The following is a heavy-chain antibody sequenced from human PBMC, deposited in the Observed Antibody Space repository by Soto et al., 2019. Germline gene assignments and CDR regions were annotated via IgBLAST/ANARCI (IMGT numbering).Heavy chain of an antibody. Sequence: QVQLQESGPGLVKPSQTLSLTCTVSGGSISSGGYYWSWIRQHPGKGLEWIGYIYYSGSTYYNPSLKRRVTISVDTSKNQYSLKLSSVTAADTAVYYCARAPNSSSGWFDPWGQGTLVTVSS. CDR3: ARAPNSSSGWFDP. V-gene: IGHV4-31*03. CDR2: IYYSGST. CDR1: GGSISSGGYY. D-gene: IGHD6-6*01. J-gene: IGHJ5*02.